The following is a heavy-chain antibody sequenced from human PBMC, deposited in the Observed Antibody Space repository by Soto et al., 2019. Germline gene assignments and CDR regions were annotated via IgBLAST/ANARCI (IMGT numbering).Heavy chain of an antibody. J-gene: IGHJ1*01. CDR2: IIPIFGTA. CDR1: GGTFSSYA. Sequence: QVQLVQSGAEVKKPGSSVKVSCKASGGTFSSYAISWVRQAPGQGLEWMGGIIPIFGTANYAQKFQGRVTITADKSTSTAYMELSSLRSEDTAVYYCATYEPYSSSWYGEYFQHWGQGTLVTVSS. CDR3: ATYEPYSSSWYGEYFQH. D-gene: IGHD6-13*01. V-gene: IGHV1-69*06.